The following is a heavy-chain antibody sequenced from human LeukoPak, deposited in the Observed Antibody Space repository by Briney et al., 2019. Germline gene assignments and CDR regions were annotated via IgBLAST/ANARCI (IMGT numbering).Heavy chain of an antibody. CDR3: ARVGWLAAPKNGWFDP. CDR1: GFTFSSYW. Sequence: GGSLRLSCAASGFTFSSYWMSWVRQAPGKGLEWVANIKQDGSEKYYVDPVKGRFTISRDNAKNSLYLQMNSLRAEDTAVYYCARVGWLAAPKNGWFDPWGQGTLVTVSS. V-gene: IGHV3-7*05. J-gene: IGHJ5*02. D-gene: IGHD6-6*01. CDR2: IKQDGSEK.